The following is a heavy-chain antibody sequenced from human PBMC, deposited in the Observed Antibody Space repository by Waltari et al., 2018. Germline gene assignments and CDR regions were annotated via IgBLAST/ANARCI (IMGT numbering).Heavy chain of an antibody. CDR2: INAGNGNT. D-gene: IGHD3-10*01. CDR1: GYTFTSYA. Sequence: QVQLVQSGAEVKKPGASVKVSCKASGYTFTSYAMHWVRQAPGQRLEWMGWINAGNGNTKYSQKFQGRVTITRDTSTSTVHMEMSSLRSEDTAVYYCARAGAVRGRYYFDYWGQGSLVTVSS. J-gene: IGHJ4*02. CDR3: ARAGAVRGRYYFDY. V-gene: IGHV1-3*01.